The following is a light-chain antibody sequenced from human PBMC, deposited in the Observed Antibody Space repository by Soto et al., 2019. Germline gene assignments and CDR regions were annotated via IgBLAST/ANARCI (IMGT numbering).Light chain of an antibody. CDR2: GAS. V-gene: IGKV3-15*01. CDR3: QQYNKWPWT. J-gene: IGKJ1*01. Sequence: EIVMTQSPATLSVSPGERATLSCRASQSVSSNLAWYQQKPGQAPRLLIYGASTRATGIPARFSASGSATEFTLTISSLQSEDSAVYYCQQYNKWPWTFGQGTKVDIK. CDR1: QSVSSN.